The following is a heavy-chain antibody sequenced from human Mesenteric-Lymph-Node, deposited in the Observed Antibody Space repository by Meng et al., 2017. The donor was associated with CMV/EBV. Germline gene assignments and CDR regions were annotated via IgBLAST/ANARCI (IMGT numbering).Heavy chain of an antibody. J-gene: IGHJ5*02. CDR2: IYYSGST. V-gene: IGHV4-39*01. Sequence: QLQLQGSGPGLVKPSETLPLTCTGSGGSISSSSYYWGWIRQPPGKGLEWIGSIYYSGSTYYNPSLKSRVTISVDTSKNQFSLKLSSVTAADTAVYYCARPHYYGSGSSPWFDPWGQGTLVTVSS. CDR3: ARPHYYGSGSSPWFDP. CDR1: GGSISSSSYY. D-gene: IGHD3-10*01.